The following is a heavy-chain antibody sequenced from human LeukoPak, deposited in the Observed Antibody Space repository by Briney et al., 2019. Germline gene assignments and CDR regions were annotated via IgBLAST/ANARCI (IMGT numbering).Heavy chain of an antibody. CDR1: GGSISSYY. CDR2: IYYSGST. Sequence: SETLSLTCTVSGGSISSYYWSWIRQPPGKGLEWIGYIYYSGSTNYNPSLKSRVTISVKTSKNQFSLKLSSVTAADTAVYYCARIRGSYGRGLLFWGQGTLVTVTS. V-gene: IGHV4-59*01. CDR3: ARIRGSYGRGLLF. D-gene: IGHD1-26*01. J-gene: IGHJ4*02.